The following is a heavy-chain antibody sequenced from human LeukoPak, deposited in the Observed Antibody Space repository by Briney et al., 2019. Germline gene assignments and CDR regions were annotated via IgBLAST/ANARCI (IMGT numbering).Heavy chain of an antibody. D-gene: IGHD5-18*01. CDR3: ARDGDTAMVTGYYYMDV. J-gene: IGHJ6*03. CDR2: IIPIFGTA. Sequence: ASVKVSCKASGYTFTGYYMHWVRQAPGQGLEWMGGIIPIFGTANYAQKFQGRVTITTDESTSTAYMELSSLRSEDTAVYYCARDGDTAMVTGYYYMDVWGKGTTVTVSS. V-gene: IGHV1-69*05. CDR1: GYTFTGYY.